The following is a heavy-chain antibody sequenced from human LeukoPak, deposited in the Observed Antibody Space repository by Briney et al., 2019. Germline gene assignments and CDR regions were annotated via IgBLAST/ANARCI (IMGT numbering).Heavy chain of an antibody. CDR1: GGSFSGYY. CDR2: INHSGST. CDR3: AREYYDKTYFFDY. Sequence: SETLSLTCAVYGGSFSGYYWSWIRQPPGKGLEWIGEINHSGSTNYNPSLKSRVTISVDTSKNQFSLKLSSVTAADTAVYYCAREYYDKTYFFDYWGQGTLVTVSS. J-gene: IGHJ4*02. V-gene: IGHV4-34*01. D-gene: IGHD3-22*01.